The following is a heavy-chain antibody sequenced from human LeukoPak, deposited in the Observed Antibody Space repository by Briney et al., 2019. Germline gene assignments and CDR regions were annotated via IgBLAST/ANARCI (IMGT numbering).Heavy chain of an antibody. CDR1: GFTFSGYP. J-gene: IGHJ4*02. CDR2: ISYDGSNK. CDR3: ASLIVGATVFDY. Sequence: GESLRLSCAASGFTFSGYPIHWVRQAPGKGLEWVAVISYDGSNKYYADSVKGRFTISRDNSKNTLYLQMNSLRAEDTAVYYCASLIVGATVFDYWGQGTLVPSPQ. V-gene: IGHV3-30-3*01. D-gene: IGHD1-26*01.